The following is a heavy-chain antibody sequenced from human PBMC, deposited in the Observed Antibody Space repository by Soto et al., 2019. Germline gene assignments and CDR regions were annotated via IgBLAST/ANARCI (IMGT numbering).Heavy chain of an antibody. J-gene: IGHJ4*02. CDR3: ARREYSGYDYPLRLFFDY. Sequence: SETLSLTCTVSGGSISSSSYYWGWIRQPPGKGLEWIGSIYYSGSTYYNPSLKSRVTISVDTSKNQFSLKLSSVTAADTAVYYCARREYSGYDYPLRLFFDYWGQGTLVTVSS. CDR2: IYYSGST. V-gene: IGHV4-39*01. CDR1: GGSISSSSYY. D-gene: IGHD5-12*01.